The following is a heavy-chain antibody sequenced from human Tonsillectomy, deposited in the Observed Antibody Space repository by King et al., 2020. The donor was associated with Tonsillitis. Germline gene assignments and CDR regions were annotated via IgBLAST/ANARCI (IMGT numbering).Heavy chain of an antibody. J-gene: IGHJ3*02. CDR3: ARLTGNDAFDI. CDR2: ISSSSSTI. Sequence: EVQLVESGGGLVQPGGSLRLSCAASGFTFSSYSMNWVRQAPGKGLEWVSYISSSSSTIYYAHSVKGRFTISRDNAKNPLYLQMNSLRAEDTAVYYCARLTGNDAFDIWGQGTMVTVSS. V-gene: IGHV3-48*01. D-gene: IGHD3-9*01. CDR1: GFTFSSYS.